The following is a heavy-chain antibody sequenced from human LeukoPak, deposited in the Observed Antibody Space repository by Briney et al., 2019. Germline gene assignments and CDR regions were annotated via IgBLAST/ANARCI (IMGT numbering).Heavy chain of an antibody. J-gene: IGHJ4*02. V-gene: IGHV3-53*01. Sequence: QAGGSLRLSCAASGFTFSSYWMSWVRQAPGKGLEWVSVIYTGGSTYYADSVKGRFTISRDNSKNTLYLQMNSLRAEDTAVYYCARRAGAYSHPYDYWGQGTLVTVSS. CDR3: ARRAGAYSHPYDY. D-gene: IGHD4/OR15-4a*01. CDR2: IYTGGST. CDR1: GFTFSSYW.